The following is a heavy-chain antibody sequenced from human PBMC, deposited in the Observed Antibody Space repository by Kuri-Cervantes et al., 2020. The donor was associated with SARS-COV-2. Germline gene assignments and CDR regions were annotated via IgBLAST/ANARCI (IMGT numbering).Heavy chain of an antibody. D-gene: IGHD6-13*01. CDR2: ISSSGSTI. CDR3: ARVFRYSSSWYYFDY. V-gene: IGHV3-11*01. J-gene: IGHJ4*02. Sequence: LTCTVSGGSISSYYWSWTRQAPGKGLEWVSYISSSGSTIYYADSVKGRFTISRDNAKSSLYLQMNSLRAEDTAVYYCARVFRYSSSWYYFDYWGQGTLVTVSS. CDR1: GGSISSYY.